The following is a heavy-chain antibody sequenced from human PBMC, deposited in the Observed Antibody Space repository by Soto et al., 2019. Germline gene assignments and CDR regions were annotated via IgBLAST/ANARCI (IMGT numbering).Heavy chain of an antibody. CDR3: ARGHYYYGMDV. CDR1: NGSVSSGTYS. Sequence: SETLSLTCTVSNGSVSSGTYSWSWVRQPPGKGLEWIGYIYYSGTTYYTPSLKSRLTMSMDRANDHFSLNLTSVTAADTAVYFCARGHYYYGMDVWGQGITVTSP. J-gene: IGHJ6*02. V-gene: IGHV4-30-2*01. CDR2: IYYSGTT.